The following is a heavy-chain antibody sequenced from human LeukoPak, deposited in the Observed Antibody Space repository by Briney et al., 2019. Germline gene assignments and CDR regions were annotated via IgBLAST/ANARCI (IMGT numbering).Heavy chain of an antibody. CDR3: ARDRRQDYDFWSEMTFDI. D-gene: IGHD3-3*01. V-gene: IGHV4-39*02. Sequence: SETLSLTCTVSGGSISSSSYYWGWIRQPPGKGLEWIGSIYYSGSTYYNPSLKSRVTISVDTLKNQFTLKLSSVTAADTAVYYCARDRRQDYDFWSEMTFDIWGQGTMVTVSS. CDR2: IYYSGST. J-gene: IGHJ3*02. CDR1: GGSISSSSYY.